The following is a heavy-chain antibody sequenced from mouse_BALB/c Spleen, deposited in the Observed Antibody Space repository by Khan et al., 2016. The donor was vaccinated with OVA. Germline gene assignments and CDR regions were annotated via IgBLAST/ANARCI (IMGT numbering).Heavy chain of an antibody. CDR3: ARSYGSWAMDY. J-gene: IGHJ4*01. V-gene: IGHV3-8*02. D-gene: IGHD1-1*01. CDR1: GDSITSGF. Sequence: EVQLQESGPSLVKPSQTLSLTCSVTGDSITSGFWNWIRKFPGNNFEYLGYITYSGNIYYNPSLKSRISSTRDTSTSQYYLQLNSVTTEDTATYYCARSYGSWAMDYWGQGTSVTVSS. CDR2: ITYSGNI.